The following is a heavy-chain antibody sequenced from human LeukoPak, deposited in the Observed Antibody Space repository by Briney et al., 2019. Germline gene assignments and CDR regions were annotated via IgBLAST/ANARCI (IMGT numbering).Heavy chain of an antibody. Sequence: GGSLRLSCAASGLTFSSYAVSWVRQAPGKGLEWVGFIRSKAYGGTTEYAASVKGRFTISRDDSKSIAYLQMNSLKTEDTAVYYCTSPSVEMATIREYWGQGTLVTVSS. V-gene: IGHV3-49*04. J-gene: IGHJ4*02. D-gene: IGHD5-24*01. CDR3: TSPSVEMATIREY. CDR1: GLTFSSYA. CDR2: IRSKAYGGTT.